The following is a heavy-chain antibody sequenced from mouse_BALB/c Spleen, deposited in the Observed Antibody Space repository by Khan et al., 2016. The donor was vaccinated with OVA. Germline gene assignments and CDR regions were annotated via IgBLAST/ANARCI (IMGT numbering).Heavy chain of an antibody. Sequence: VQLQQSGPELVKPGASVKISCKASGYSFTGYFMNWVMQSHGKSLEWIGRINPHIGETFYNQKFMDKATLTVDESSSTAHMELRSLASEDSAVYYCGRKNGGGFDYWGQGTTLTVSS. J-gene: IGHJ2*01. CDR2: INPHIGET. D-gene: IGHD1-1*01. CDR3: GRKNGGGFDY. CDR1: GYSFTGYF. V-gene: IGHV1-20*02.